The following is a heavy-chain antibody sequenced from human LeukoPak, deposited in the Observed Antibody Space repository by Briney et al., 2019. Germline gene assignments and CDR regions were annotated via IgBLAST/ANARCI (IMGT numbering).Heavy chain of an antibody. Sequence: PGRSLRLSCAASGFTFSSYAMHWVRQAPGKGLEWVAVISYDGSNKYYADSVKGRFTISRDNSKNTLYLQMNSLRAEDTAVYSCARANYYDTSGYPDQNWGQGTLVTVSS. CDR2: ISYDGSNK. J-gene: IGHJ4*02. CDR3: ARANYYDTSGYPDQN. CDR1: GFTFSSYA. V-gene: IGHV3-30*04. D-gene: IGHD3-22*01.